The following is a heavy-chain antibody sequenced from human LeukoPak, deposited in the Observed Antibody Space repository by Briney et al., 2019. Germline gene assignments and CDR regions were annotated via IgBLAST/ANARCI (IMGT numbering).Heavy chain of an antibody. J-gene: IGHJ4*02. V-gene: IGHV1-18*01. CDR2: ISPYNGNT. CDR3: ARDHFTAAGKFDS. CDR1: GYTFTSYE. Sequence: ASVKVSCKTSGYTFTSYEINWIRQAPGQGLEWMGWISPYNGNTRYTQKVQGRVTMTTDTSTTTAYMELGSLRFDDTALYYCARDHFTAAGKFDSWGQGTLVTVSS. D-gene: IGHD6-13*01.